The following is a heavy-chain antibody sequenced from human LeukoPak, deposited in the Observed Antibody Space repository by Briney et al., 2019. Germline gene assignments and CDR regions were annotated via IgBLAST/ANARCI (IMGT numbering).Heavy chain of an antibody. CDR1: GFTFSSYG. D-gene: IGHD3-10*01. J-gene: IGHJ5*02. CDR2: IYYSGST. V-gene: IGHV4-38-2*01. Sequence: PGGTLRLSCAASGFTFSSYGMSWVRQAPGKGLEWIGSIYYSGSTYYNPSLKSRVTISVDTSKNQFSLKLSSVTAADTAVYYCARYFIGSSNWFDPWGQGTLVTVSS. CDR3: ARYFIGSSNWFDP.